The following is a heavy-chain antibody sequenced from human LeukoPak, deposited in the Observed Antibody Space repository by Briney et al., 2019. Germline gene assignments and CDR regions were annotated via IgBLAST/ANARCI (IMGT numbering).Heavy chain of an antibody. D-gene: IGHD3-10*01. CDR3: ARYGTMVRGVTKSPFDY. CDR2: MNPNSGNT. J-gene: IGHJ4*02. V-gene: IGHV1-8*01. CDR1: GYTFTSYD. Sequence: ASVKVSCKASGYTFTSYDINWVRQATGQGLEWMGWMNPNSGNTGYAQKFQGRVTMTRNTSISTAYMELSSLRSEDTAVYYCARYGTMVRGVTKSPFDYWGQGTLVAVSS.